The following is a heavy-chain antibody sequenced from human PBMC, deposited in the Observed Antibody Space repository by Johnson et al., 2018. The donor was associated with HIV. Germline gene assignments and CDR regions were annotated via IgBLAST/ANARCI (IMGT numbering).Heavy chain of an antibody. CDR2: IYRGGRT. CDR3: AKDIATIHYYDSVEYYLTGDAFDI. J-gene: IGHJ3*02. D-gene: IGHD3-22*01. V-gene: IGHV3-NL1*01. Sequence: VQLVESGGGVVQPGRSLRLSCVASGFSLGAYAIHWVRQAPGKGLEWVSVIYRGGRTYYTDSAKGLFTISRDTAKNTLYLQMDSLGAEDTAFYYCAKDIATIHYYDSVEYYLTGDAFDIWGQGTMVTVSS. CDR1: GFSLGAYA.